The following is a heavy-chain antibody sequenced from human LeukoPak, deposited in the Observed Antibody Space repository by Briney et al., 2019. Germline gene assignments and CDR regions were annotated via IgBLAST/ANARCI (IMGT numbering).Heavy chain of an antibody. J-gene: IGHJ4*02. CDR2: VKSNSGST. CDR1: GYTLSVYY. CDR3: ARGYYCGAGYYHFES. D-gene: IGHD2-21*01. V-gene: IGHV1-2*02. Sequence: ASLKVSSKTSGYTLSVYYMHRGRHALRQGLGCMGWVKSNSGSTDDAQKFECRVTMTRDTSISTDNMEMRRLKSENTAVYDCARGYYCGAGYYHFESWGQGTMVTVSS.